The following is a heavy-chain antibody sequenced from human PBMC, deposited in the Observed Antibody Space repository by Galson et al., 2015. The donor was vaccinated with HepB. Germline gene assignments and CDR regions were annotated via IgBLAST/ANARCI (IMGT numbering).Heavy chain of an antibody. CDR2: IWYDGSNK. Sequence: SLRLSCAASGFTFSNYGMHWVRQAPGKGLEWVAVIWYDGSNKYYADSVKGRFTISRDNSKNTLYLQMNSLRAEDTALYYCARASGPFDMWGQGTMVTVSS. CDR3: ARASGPFDM. D-gene: IGHD1-14*01. CDR1: GFTFSNYG. J-gene: IGHJ3*02. V-gene: IGHV3-33*01.